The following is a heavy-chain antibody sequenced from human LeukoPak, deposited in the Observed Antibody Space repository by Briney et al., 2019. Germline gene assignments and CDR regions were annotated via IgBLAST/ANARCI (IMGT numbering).Heavy chain of an antibody. V-gene: IGHV3-21*01. CDR2: ISSSSSYI. CDR1: GFTFSSYS. CDR3: ARVAWFGELTTPLYYFDY. D-gene: IGHD3-10*01. Sequence: GGSLRLSCAASGFTFSSYSMNWVRQAPGKGLEWVSSISSSSSYIYCADSVKGRFTISRDNAKNSLYLQMNSLRAEDTAVYYCARVAWFGELTTPLYYFDYWGQGTLVTVSS. J-gene: IGHJ4*02.